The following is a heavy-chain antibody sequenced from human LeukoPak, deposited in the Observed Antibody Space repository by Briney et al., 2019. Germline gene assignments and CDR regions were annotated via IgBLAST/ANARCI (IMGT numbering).Heavy chain of an antibody. J-gene: IGHJ6*03. D-gene: IGHD2-15*01. CDR3: AKSGIFQGYYFYYMDV. CDR1: GFTFSSYE. V-gene: IGHV3-9*01. Sequence: GGSLRLSCAASGFTFSSYEMNWVRQAPGKGLEWVSGISWNSDKIGYADSVKGRFTISRDNAKKSLYLQMNSPRPEDTALYYCAKSGIFQGYYFYYMDVWGKGTTVTISS. CDR2: ISWNSDKI.